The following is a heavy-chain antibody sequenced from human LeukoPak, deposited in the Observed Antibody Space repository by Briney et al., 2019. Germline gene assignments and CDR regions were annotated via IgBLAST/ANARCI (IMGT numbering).Heavy chain of an antibody. Sequence: PSETLSLTCTVSGGSLSSSSYYWGWIRQPPGKGLEWLGSIYYSGSTYYNPSLKSRVTISVNTSKIQFSLKLSSVTAADTAVYYCARRSVDSSGQFDYWGQGTLVTVSS. J-gene: IGHJ4*02. CDR3: ARRSVDSSGQFDY. CDR2: IYYSGST. V-gene: IGHV4-39*01. D-gene: IGHD3-22*01. CDR1: GGSLSSSSYY.